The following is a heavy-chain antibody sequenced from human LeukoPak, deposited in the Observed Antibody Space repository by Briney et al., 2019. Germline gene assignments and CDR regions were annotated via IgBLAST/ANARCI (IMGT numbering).Heavy chain of an antibody. CDR1: GGSISSGDYY. CDR2: IYYSGST. V-gene: IGHV4-30-4*08. J-gene: IGHJ4*02. D-gene: IGHD1-26*01. CDR3: ALSGPSGFPPDY. Sequence: SETLSLTCTVSGGSISSGDYYWSWIRQPPGKGLEWIGYIYYSGSTYYNPSLKSRVTISVDTSKNQFSLKLNSVTAADTAVYYCALSGPSGFPPDYWGQGTLVTVSS.